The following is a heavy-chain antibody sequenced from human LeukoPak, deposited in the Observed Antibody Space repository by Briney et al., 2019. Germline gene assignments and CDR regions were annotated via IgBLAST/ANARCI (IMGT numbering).Heavy chain of an antibody. Sequence: PGGSLRLSCAASGFTFRNYGMHWVRQAPGKGLEWVGVISYDGSKKYYADSAKGRFAISRDNSKNTLYLQMNSLRAEDTAVYYCAKEVTVAGTNWFDPWGQGTLVTVSS. D-gene: IGHD6-19*01. V-gene: IGHV3-30*18. CDR1: GFTFRNYG. CDR2: ISYDGSKK. CDR3: AKEVTVAGTNWFDP. J-gene: IGHJ5*02.